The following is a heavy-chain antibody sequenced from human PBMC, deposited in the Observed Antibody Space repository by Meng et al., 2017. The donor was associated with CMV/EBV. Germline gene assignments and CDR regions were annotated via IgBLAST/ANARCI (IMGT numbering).Heavy chain of an antibody. J-gene: IGHJ5*02. D-gene: IGHD3-16*01. V-gene: IGHV3-7*01. CDR1: GFTFSSYA. CDR3: AREYGGWFDP. CDR2: IKQHGSEK. Sequence: ETLSLTCAASGFTFSSYAMHWVRQAPGKGLEWVANIKQHGSEKYYVDSVKGRFTISRDDAKNSLYLQMNSLRVEDTAVYYCAREYGGWFDPWGQGTLVTVSS.